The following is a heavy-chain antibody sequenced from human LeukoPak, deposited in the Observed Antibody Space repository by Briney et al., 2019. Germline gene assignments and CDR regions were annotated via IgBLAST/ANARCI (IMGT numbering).Heavy chain of an antibody. CDR1: GFTFSSYS. D-gene: IGHD3-3*01. CDR2: ISSSSNYI. Sequence: PGGSPRLSCAASGFTFSSYSMNWVRQAPGKGLEWVSSISSSSNYIYYADSVKGRFTISRDNAKNSLYLQMNSLRAEDTAVYYCARDFKTILGVVDYWGQGTLVTVSS. J-gene: IGHJ4*02. V-gene: IGHV3-21*01. CDR3: ARDFKTILGVVDY.